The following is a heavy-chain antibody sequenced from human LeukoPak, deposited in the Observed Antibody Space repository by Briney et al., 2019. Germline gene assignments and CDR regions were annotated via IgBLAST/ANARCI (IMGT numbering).Heavy chain of an antibody. CDR1: GFTFTAYG. V-gene: IGHV1-18*01. Sequence: GASVKVSCQTSGFTFTAYGFSWVRQAPGQGLEWMGWISAYNGNTNYAQKLQGRVTMTTDISTSTAYMDLGSLRSDDTAVYYCARISRQRLLHDFYYWGQGTLVTVSS. J-gene: IGHJ4*02. CDR3: ARISRQRLLHDFYY. D-gene: IGHD2-21*02. CDR2: ISAYNGNT.